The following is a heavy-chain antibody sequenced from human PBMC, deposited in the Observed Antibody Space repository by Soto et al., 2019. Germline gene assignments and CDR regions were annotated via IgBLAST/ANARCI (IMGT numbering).Heavy chain of an antibody. D-gene: IGHD6-13*01. CDR1: GFTFSSYS. CDR2: ISSSSSYI. V-gene: IGHV3-21*01. Sequence: GGSLRLSCAASGFTFSSYSMNWARQAPGKGLEWVSSISSSSSYIYYADSVKGRFTISRDNAKNSLYLQMNSLRAEDTAVYYCASSAAGMFRWGQGTLVTVSS. J-gene: IGHJ4*02. CDR3: ASSAAGMFR.